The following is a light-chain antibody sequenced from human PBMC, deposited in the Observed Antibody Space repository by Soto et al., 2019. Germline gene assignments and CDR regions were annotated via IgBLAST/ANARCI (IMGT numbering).Light chain of an antibody. J-gene: IGKJ5*01. V-gene: IGKV3-11*01. CDR2: DAS. CDR1: QSVSSY. Sequence: EIVLTQSPATLSLSLGERATLSCRASQSVSSYLAWYQQKPGQAPRLLIYDASNRATGIPARFSGSGSGTDFTLTISSLEPEDFAVYYCQQRGNWPPITFGQGTRLEIK. CDR3: QQRGNWPPIT.